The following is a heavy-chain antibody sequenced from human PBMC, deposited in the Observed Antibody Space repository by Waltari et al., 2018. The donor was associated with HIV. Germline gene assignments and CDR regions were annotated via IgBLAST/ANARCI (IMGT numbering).Heavy chain of an antibody. CDR1: GGSISSSSYY. CDR2: SYYSGST. J-gene: IGHJ6*02. D-gene: IGHD2-21*01. Sequence: QLQLQASGPGLVKPSETLSLTCTVSGGSISSSSYYWGWIRQPPGKGLEWSGSSYYSGSTYYNPSLKGRVTISVDTSKNKFYLKLSSVTAADTAVYYCARHMGSMLSHYAMDVWGQGTTVTVSS. CDR3: ARHMGSMLSHYAMDV. V-gene: IGHV4-39*01.